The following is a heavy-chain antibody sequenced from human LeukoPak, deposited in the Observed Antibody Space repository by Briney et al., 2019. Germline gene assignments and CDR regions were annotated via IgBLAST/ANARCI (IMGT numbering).Heavy chain of an antibody. J-gene: IGHJ4*02. CDR1: GGTFSSYA. CDR3: ARGARVATMGIDY. V-gene: IGHV1-69*05. D-gene: IGHD5-12*01. Sequence: ASVKVSFKASGGTFSSYAISWVRQAPGQGLEWMGRIIPIFGTANYAQKFQGRVTITTVESTSTAYMELSSLRSEDTAVYYCARGARVATMGIDYWGQGTLVTVSS. CDR2: IIPIFGTA.